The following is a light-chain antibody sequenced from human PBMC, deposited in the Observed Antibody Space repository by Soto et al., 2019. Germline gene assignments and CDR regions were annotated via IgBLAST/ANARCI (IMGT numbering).Light chain of an antibody. CDR1: QSISGN. V-gene: IGKV3-15*01. CDR2: AAS. Sequence: EIMMTQSPATLSVSPGERATLSCRASQSISGNLAWYQQKPGQAPGLIIYAASTRATGIPARFSGSGSGTEFTLTISSLQSEDFAVYYCQQYNNWPRTFGQGTKVEIK. CDR3: QQYNNWPRT. J-gene: IGKJ1*01.